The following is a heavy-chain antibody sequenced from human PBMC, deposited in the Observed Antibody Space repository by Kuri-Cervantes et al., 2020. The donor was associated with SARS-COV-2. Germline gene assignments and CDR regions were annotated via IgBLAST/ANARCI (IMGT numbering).Heavy chain of an antibody. CDR1: GFTFSSYA. CDR3: AKERTKTTQTTIGWFDP. J-gene: IGHJ5*02. V-gene: IGHV3-30-3*01. Sequence: GESLKISCAASGFTFSSYAMHWVRQAPGKGLEWVAVISYDGSNKYYADSVRGRFTISRDNFGSTLYLQMSRLRVEDTAIYYCAKERTKTTQTTIGWFDPWGQGTQVTVSS. CDR2: ISYDGSNK. D-gene: IGHD1-1*01.